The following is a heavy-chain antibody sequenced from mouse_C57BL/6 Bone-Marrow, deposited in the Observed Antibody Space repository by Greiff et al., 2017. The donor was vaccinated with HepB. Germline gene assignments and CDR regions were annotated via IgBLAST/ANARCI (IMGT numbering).Heavy chain of an antibody. V-gene: IGHV2-5*01. CDR3: AKKPIYDSAMDY. CDR2: IWRGGST. D-gene: IGHD2-3*01. CDR1: GFSLTSYG. Sequence: VNVVESGPGLVQPSQSLSITCTVSGFSLTSYGVHWVRQSPGKGLEWLGVIWRGGSTDYNAAFMSRLSITKDNSKSQVFFKMNSLQADDTAIYYCAKKPIYDSAMDYWGQGTSVTVSS. J-gene: IGHJ4*01.